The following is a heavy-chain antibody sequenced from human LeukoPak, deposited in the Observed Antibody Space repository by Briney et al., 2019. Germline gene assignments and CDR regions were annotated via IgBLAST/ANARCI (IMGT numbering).Heavy chain of an antibody. CDR1: GGSISSSSYY. V-gene: IGHV4-39*01. CDR3: ARASSSWYLIDY. Sequence: PSETLSLTCTVSGGSISSSSYYWGWIRQPPGKGLEWIGSIYYSGSTYYNPSLKSRVTISVDTSKNQFSLKLSSVTAADTAVYYCARASSSWYLIDYWGQGTLVTVSS. CDR2: IYYSGST. D-gene: IGHD6-13*01. J-gene: IGHJ4*02.